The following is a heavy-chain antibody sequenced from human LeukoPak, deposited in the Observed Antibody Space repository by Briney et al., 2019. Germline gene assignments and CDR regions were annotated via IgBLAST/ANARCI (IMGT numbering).Heavy chain of an antibody. CDR1: GGSISSYY. D-gene: IGHD3-22*01. V-gene: IGHV4-59*01. CDR3: ARAPASSYYYDSSGYYYSWLDP. J-gene: IGHJ5*02. Sequence: PSETQSLTCTVSGGSISSYYWSWIRQPPGKGLEWIGYIYYSGSTNYNPSLKSRVTISVDTSKNQFSLKLSSVTAADTAVYYCARAPASSYYYDSSGYYYSWLDPWGQGTLVTVSS. CDR2: IYYSGST.